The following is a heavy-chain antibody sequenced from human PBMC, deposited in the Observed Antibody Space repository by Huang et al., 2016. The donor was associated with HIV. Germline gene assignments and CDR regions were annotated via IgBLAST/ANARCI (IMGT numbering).Heavy chain of an antibody. D-gene: IGHD1-7*01. V-gene: IGHV3-7*01. CDR1: TFRFGAYW. J-gene: IGHJ6*02. CDR3: ATKTAAMDI. CDR2: IKQDESEK. Sequence: VESGGRLVQPGGSIRLSCVGSTFRFGAYWMSWVRQSPGKGLGWMANIKQDESEKYYVESVKGRFNISRDNAKKVLFLEMNNVRVEDTATYYCATKTAAMDIWGQGTTVTVS.